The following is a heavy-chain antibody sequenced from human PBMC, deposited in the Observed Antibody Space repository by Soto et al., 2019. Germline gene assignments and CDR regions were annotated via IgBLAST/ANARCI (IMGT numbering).Heavy chain of an antibody. D-gene: IGHD3-10*01. J-gene: IGHJ3*02. V-gene: IGHV6-1*02. Sequence: QVQLQQSGPGLVKPSQTLSLTCAISGDSVSSNSATWSWIRQSPSRGLEWLGRTYYRSRWDNDYAPSVKSRITINPDTSKNHFFLQLSSVTPEDTAVYYCARERGFLSEAFDIWGRGTVVTVSS. CDR1: GDSVSSNSAT. CDR3: ARERGFLSEAFDI. CDR2: TYYRSRWDN.